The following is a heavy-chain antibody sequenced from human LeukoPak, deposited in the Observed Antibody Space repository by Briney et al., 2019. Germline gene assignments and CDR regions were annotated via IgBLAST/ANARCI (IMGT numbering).Heavy chain of an antibody. D-gene: IGHD3-22*01. CDR3: AAAPGIPDPNYYDSTGYFDY. CDR1: GFTFSSYA. Sequence: GGSLRLSCAASGFTFSSYAMSWVRQAPGKGLEWVSAISGSGGSTYYADSVKGRFTISRDNSKNTLYLQMNSLRAEDTAVYYCAAAPGIPDPNYYDSTGYFDYWGQGTLVTVSS. CDR2: ISGSGGST. V-gene: IGHV3-23*01. J-gene: IGHJ4*02.